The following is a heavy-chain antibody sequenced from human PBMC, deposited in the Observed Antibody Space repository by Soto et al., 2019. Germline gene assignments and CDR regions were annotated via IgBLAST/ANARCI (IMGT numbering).Heavy chain of an antibody. CDR2: IYYSGST. Sequence: PSETLSLTCPFSGFSISSGDYYWSWIRQPPGKGLEWIGYIYYSGSTYYNPSLKSRVTISVDTSKNQFSLKLSSVTAADTAVYYCARYMVRVVWFDPWGQGTLVTVSS. J-gene: IGHJ5*02. D-gene: IGHD3-10*01. CDR1: GFSISSGDYY. CDR3: ARYMVRVVWFDP. V-gene: IGHV4-30-4*01.